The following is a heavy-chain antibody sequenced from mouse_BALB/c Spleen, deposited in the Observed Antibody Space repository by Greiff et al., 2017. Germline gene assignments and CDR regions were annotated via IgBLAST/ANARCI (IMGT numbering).Heavy chain of an antibody. CDR1: GYTFTSYW. V-gene: IGHV1S81*02. CDR3: ARSLLRPYYYAMDY. D-gene: IGHD1-2*01. Sequence: VQLQQSGAELVKPGASVKLSCKASGYTFTSYWMHWVKQRPGQGLEWIGEINPSNGRTNYNEKFKSKATLTVDKSSSTAYMQLSSLTSEDSAVYYCARSLLRPYYYAMDYWGQGTSVTVSS. CDR2: INPSNGRT. J-gene: IGHJ4*01.